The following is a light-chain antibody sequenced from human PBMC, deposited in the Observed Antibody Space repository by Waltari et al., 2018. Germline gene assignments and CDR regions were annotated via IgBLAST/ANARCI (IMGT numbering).Light chain of an antibody. J-gene: IGKJ1*01. CDR1: ESISKY. Sequence: EIVLTQSPDTLSFSPGESATLSCRASESISKYLAWYQQKPGQAPRLLIYHASSRSSGIPDRFSGSGFGTGFSLTINRLEPEDFAVYYCQHYVNLPATFGQGTKLETK. CDR3: QHYVNLPAT. CDR2: HAS. V-gene: IGKV3-20*01.